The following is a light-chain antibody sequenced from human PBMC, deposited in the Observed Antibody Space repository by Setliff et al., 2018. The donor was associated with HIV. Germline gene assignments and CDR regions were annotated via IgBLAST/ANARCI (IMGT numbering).Light chain of an antibody. CDR3: CSYAGGDTWI. Sequence: QSALTQPASVSGSPGQSITISCTGSSSDIGDYESVSWYQQHPGEVPKLMISDVTKRPSGVSNRFSASKSGNTASLTISGLQAEDEAHYYCCSYAGGDTWIFGGGTKVTVL. CDR2: DVT. J-gene: IGLJ2*01. V-gene: IGLV2-23*02. CDR1: SSDIGDYES.